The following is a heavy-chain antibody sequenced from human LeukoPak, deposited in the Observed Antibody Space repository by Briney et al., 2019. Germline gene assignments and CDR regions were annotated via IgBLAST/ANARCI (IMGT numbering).Heavy chain of an antibody. Sequence: GGSLRLSCAASGFTFSSYWMHWVRQTPGRGLVWVARINTDGTIIDYADSVQGRFTISRDNSRNTLYLQMNSLRAEDTAVYYCAKDYLGSSGFSYYFDYWGQGTLVTVSS. CDR2: INTDGTII. V-gene: IGHV3-74*01. D-gene: IGHD3-22*01. CDR1: GFTFSSYW. J-gene: IGHJ4*02. CDR3: AKDYLGSSGFSYYFDY.